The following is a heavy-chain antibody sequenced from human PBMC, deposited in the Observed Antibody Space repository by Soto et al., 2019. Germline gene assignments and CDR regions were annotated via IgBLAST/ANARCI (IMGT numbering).Heavy chain of an antibody. J-gene: IGHJ6*02. D-gene: IGHD3-9*01. CDR2: INHSGST. V-gene: IGHV4-34*01. Sequence: SETLSLTCAVYGGSFSGYYWSWIRQPPGKGLEWIGEINHSGSTNYNPSLKSRVTISVDTSKNQFSLKLSSVTAADAAVYYCARGRSLRYFDWSYYYYGMDVWGQGTTVTVSS. CDR1: GGSFSGYY. CDR3: ARGRSLRYFDWSYYYYGMDV.